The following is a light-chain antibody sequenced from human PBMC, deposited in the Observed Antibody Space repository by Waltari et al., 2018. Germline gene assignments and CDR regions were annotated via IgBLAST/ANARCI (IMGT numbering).Light chain of an antibody. J-gene: IGLJ3*02. CDR1: SSDGGVYNY. CDR3: SSYARSNSWV. V-gene: IGLV2-8*01. CDR2: YVT. Sequence: QSALTQPPSAPGSPGQSVTTSCTGTSSDGGVYNYVSWYQQHPGRAPKLILYYVTKRPSGVPDRFSGSTSGNTASLTVSGLQADDEAVYYCSSYARSNSWVFGGGTKLTVL.